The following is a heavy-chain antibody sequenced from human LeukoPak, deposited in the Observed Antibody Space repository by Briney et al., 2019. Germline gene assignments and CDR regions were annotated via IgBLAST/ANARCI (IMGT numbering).Heavy chain of an antibody. V-gene: IGHV3-20*04. CDR2: INWNGGST. CDR3: AREATMTTVTTYDNWFDP. J-gene: IGHJ5*02. D-gene: IGHD4-17*01. Sequence: PGGSLRLSCAASGFTFDDYGMSWVRQAPGKGLEWVSGINWNGGSTGYADSVKGRFTISRDNAKNSLYLQMNSLRAEDTAVYYCAREATMTTVTTYDNWFDPWGQGTLVTVSS. CDR1: GFTFDDYG.